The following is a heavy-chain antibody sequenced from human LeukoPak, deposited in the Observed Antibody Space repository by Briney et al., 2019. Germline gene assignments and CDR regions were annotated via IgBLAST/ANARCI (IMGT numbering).Heavy chain of an antibody. Sequence: PGGSLRLSCAASGFTFSSYWMSWVRQAPGKGLEWVANIKQDGSEKYYVDSVKGRFTISRDNAKNSLYLQMNSLRAEDTAVYYCARDWWGIAARPGWFDYWGQGTLVTVPS. V-gene: IGHV3-7*01. CDR3: ARDWWGIAARPGWFDY. CDR2: IKQDGSEK. J-gene: IGHJ4*02. D-gene: IGHD6-6*01. CDR1: GFTFSSYW.